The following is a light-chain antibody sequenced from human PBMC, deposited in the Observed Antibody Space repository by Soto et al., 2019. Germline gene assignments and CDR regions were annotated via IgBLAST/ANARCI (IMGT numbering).Light chain of an antibody. J-gene: IGKJ2*01. CDR3: QQYNNWPPYT. V-gene: IGKV3-15*01. CDR2: GAS. Sequence: EIVMTQSPGTPSVSPGERATLSCRASQSVSSNLAWYQQKPGQAPRLLIYGASTRATGIPARFSGSGSGAEFTLTISSLQSEDFAVYYCQQYNNWPPYTFGQGTKLEIK. CDR1: QSVSSN.